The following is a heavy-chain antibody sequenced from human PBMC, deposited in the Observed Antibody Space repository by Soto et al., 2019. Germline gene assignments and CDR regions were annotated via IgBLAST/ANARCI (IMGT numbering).Heavy chain of an antibody. V-gene: IGHV4-31*03. Sequence: SETLSLTCTVSGGSISSGGHYWSWIRHHPGKGLEWIGYISYSGSTYSNPSLKSRVTISVDTSKTQFSLNLRSVTAADTAVYYCARGSSSFSWFDPWGQGTLVTVSS. J-gene: IGHJ5*02. CDR2: ISYSGST. CDR3: ARGSSSFSWFDP. D-gene: IGHD6-6*01. CDR1: GGSISSGGHY.